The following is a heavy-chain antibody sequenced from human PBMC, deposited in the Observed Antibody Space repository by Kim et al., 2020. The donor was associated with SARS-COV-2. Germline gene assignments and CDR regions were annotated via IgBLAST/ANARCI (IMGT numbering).Heavy chain of an antibody. V-gene: IGHV4-61*02. Sequence: SETLSLTCTVSGGSISSGSYYWSWIRQPAGKGLEWIGRIYTSGSTNYNPSLKSRVTISVDTSKNQFSLKLSSVTAADTAVYYCAREGYFDFPFDYWGQGTLVTVSS. D-gene: IGHD3-9*01. CDR3: AREGYFDFPFDY. J-gene: IGHJ4*02. CDR1: GGSISSGSYY. CDR2: IYTSGST.